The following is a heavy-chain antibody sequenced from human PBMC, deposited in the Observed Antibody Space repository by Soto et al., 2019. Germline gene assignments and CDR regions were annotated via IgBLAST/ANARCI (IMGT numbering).Heavy chain of an antibody. V-gene: IGHV1-2*04. CDR3: ARGGSWYSYYYYMDV. Sequence: GASVKVSCKASGYTFTSYHMHWVRQAPGQGLEWMGWINPNSGGTNYAQKFQGWVTMTRDTSISTAYMELSRLRSDDTAVYYCARGGSWYSYYYYMDVWGKGTTVTVSS. CDR2: INPNSGGT. CDR1: GYTFTSYH. J-gene: IGHJ6*03. D-gene: IGHD6-13*01.